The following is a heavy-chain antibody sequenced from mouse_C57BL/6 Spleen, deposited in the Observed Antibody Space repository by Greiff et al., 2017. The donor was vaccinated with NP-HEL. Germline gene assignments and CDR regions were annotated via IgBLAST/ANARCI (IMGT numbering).Heavy chain of an antibody. CDR3: ARARVVATRGYFDV. D-gene: IGHD1-1*01. Sequence: QVQLQQSGAELMKPGASVTLSCKATGYTFTGYWIEWVKQRPGHGLEWIGEILPGSGSTNYNEKFKGKATFTADTSYNTAYMQLSSLTNEDSAIYYCARARVVATRGYFDVWGTGTTVTVSS. V-gene: IGHV1-9*01. J-gene: IGHJ1*03. CDR2: ILPGSGST. CDR1: GYTFTGYW.